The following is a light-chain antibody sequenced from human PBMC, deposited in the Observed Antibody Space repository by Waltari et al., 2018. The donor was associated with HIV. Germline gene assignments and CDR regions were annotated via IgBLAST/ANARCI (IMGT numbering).Light chain of an antibody. J-gene: IGLJ2*01. CDR3: SSYGGSSNWL. CDR1: SSDIGNYNL. CDR2: EGI. V-gene: IGLV2-23*01. Sequence: QYARTQPASVSGSPGQSITISCTGTSSDIGNYNLVSWYQQHPGKAPKLIIYEGIKRPSGVSNRISGSKSANTASLTISGLQAEDEADYFCSSYGGSSNWLFGGGTKLTVL.